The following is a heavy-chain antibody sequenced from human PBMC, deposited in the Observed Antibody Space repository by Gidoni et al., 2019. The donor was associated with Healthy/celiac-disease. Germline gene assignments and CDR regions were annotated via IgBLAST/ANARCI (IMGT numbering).Heavy chain of an antibody. CDR1: GYSIIRGYY. V-gene: IGHV4-38-2*02. D-gene: IGHD4-17*01. J-gene: IGHJ4*02. Sequence: QVQLQESGPGLVKPSETLSLTCAVSGYSIIRGYYWGWIRQPPGKGLEWIGSIYHSGSTYYNPSLKSRVTISVDTSKNQFSLKLSSVTAADTAVYYCARDRVGPTTVTRFDYWGQGTLVTVSS. CDR3: ARDRVGPTTVTRFDY. CDR2: IYHSGST.